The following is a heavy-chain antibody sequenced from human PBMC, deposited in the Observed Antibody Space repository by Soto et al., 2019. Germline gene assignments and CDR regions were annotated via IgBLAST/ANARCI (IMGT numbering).Heavy chain of an antibody. CDR2: ISSSGSST. V-gene: IGHV3-11*01. Sequence: PGGSLRLSCAASGFTFGDYYMSWIRQAPGKGLEWVSYISSSGSSTYYVDSVRGRFTISRDNAKNSLYLQMDSLGAEDTAVYYCAKGPENWDDSNWYDPWGQGTLVTVSS. CDR1: GFTFGDYY. D-gene: IGHD3-16*01. J-gene: IGHJ5*02. CDR3: AKGPENWDDSNWYDP.